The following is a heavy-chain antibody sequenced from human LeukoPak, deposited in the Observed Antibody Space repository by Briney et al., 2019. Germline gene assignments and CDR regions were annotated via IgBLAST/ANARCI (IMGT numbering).Heavy chain of an antibody. V-gene: IGHV4-59*01. CDR2: MHYSGST. J-gene: IGHJ4*02. CDR1: GGSISSYY. D-gene: IGHD3-10*01. Sequence: SETLSLTCTVSGGSISSYYWSWIRQPPGKGLEWIGCMHYSGSTNYNPSLKSRVTISVDTSKNQFSLKLSFVTAADTAVYYCARWILYSSGSYSDYWGQGTLVTVSS. CDR3: ARWILYSSGSYSDY.